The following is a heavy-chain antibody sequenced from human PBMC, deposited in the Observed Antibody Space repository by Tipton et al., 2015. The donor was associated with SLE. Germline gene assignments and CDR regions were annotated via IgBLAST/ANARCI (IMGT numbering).Heavy chain of an antibody. J-gene: IGHJ5*02. CDR1: GGSLSGYL. V-gene: IGHV4-34*01. CDR2: IDHSGSI. D-gene: IGHD1-26*01. CDR3: ARGLRVHGAPPWFDP. Sequence: GLVKPSETLSLTCSVRGGSLSGYLLTWIRQPPGKGLEWIGEIDHSGSINYNPSLKSRVTMAEDTLTVRSVTAADTAVYYCARGLRVHGAPPWFDPWGQGTLVIVSS.